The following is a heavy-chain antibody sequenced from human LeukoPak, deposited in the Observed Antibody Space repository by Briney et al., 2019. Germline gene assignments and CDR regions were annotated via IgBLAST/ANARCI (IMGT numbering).Heavy chain of an antibody. CDR2: IYPGDSDT. D-gene: IGHD1-26*01. V-gene: IGHV5-51*01. CDR1: GYSFTSYW. Sequence: GESLKISCKGSGYSFTSYWIGWVRQMPGKGLEWMGIIYPGDSDTRYSPSFQGQVTISADKSISTAYLQWSSLKASDTAMYYCARHRSRYSGSFYWFDPWGQGTLVTVSS. CDR3: ARHRSRYSGSFYWFDP. J-gene: IGHJ5*02.